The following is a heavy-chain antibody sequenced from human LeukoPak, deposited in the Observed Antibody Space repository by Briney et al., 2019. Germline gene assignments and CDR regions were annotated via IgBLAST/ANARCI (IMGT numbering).Heavy chain of an antibody. CDR2: XXXNXDX. CDR3: AHSAILEYYDFWSGYYTGVRSFDY. J-gene: IGHJ4*02. Sequence: RQPPVKALEWLAXXXXNXDXXYSPSLKSRLTITKDPSKHQVVLTMTNMDPVDTATYYCAHSAILEYYDFWSGYYTGVRSFDYWGQGTLVTVSS. V-gene: IGHV2-5*01. D-gene: IGHD3-3*01.